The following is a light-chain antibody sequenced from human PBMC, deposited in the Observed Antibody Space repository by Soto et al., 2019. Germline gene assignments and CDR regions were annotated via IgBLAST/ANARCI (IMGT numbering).Light chain of an antibody. CDR1: SSDVGTYGY. CDR2: GVN. CDR3: GSWDSSLSAYV. V-gene: IGLV2-8*01. Sequence: QSALTQPPSASGSLGQSVTVSCTGSSSDVGTYGYVSWYQHRPGTAPKLLIYGVNKRPSGVPDRFSGSKSGSTASLTVSGLQAEDEADYYCGSWDSSLSAYVFATGTKVTVL. J-gene: IGLJ1*01.